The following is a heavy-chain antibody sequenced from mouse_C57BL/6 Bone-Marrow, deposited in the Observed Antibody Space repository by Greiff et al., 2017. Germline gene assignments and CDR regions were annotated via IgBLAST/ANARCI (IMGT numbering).Heavy chain of an antibody. CDR2: ISGGGGNT. CDR3: ARQSNYLFAY. J-gene: IGHJ3*01. CDR1: GFTFSSYT. V-gene: IGHV5-9*01. Sequence: EVQVVESGGGLVKPGGSLKLSCAASGFTFSSYTMSWVRQTPEKRLEWVATISGGGGNTYYPDSVKGRFTISRDNAKNTLYLQMSSLRSEDTALYYCARQSNYLFAYWGQGTLVTVSA. D-gene: IGHD2-5*01.